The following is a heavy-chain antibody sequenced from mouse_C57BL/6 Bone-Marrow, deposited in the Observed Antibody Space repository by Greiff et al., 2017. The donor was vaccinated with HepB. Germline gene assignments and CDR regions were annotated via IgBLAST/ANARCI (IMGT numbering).Heavy chain of an antibody. CDR2: ISYDGSN. V-gene: IGHV3-6*01. Sequence: EVHLVESGPGLVKPSQSLSLTCSVTGYSITSGYYWNWIRQFPGNKLEWMGYISYDGSNNYNPSLKNRISITRDTSKNQFFLKLNSVTTEDTATYYCARETTVVANWYFDVWGTGTTVTVSS. J-gene: IGHJ1*03. CDR3: ARETTVVANWYFDV. CDR1: GYSITSGYY. D-gene: IGHD1-1*01.